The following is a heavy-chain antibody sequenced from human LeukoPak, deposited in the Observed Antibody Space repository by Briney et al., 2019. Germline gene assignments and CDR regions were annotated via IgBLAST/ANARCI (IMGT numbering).Heavy chain of an antibody. CDR3: TTDTPTYYYGSAHIDY. D-gene: IGHD3-10*01. Sequence: PGGSLRLSCAASGFTFSSYSMNWVRQAPGKGLEWVGRIKSKTDGGTTDYAAPVKGRFTISRDDSKNTLYLQMNSLKTEDTAVYYCTTDTPTYYYGSAHIDYWGQGTLVTVSS. CDR1: GFTFSSYS. CDR2: IKSKTDGGTT. J-gene: IGHJ4*02. V-gene: IGHV3-15*01.